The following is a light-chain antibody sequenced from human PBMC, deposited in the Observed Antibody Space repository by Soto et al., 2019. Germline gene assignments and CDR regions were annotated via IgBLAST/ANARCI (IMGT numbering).Light chain of an antibody. CDR2: NAS. Sequence: IVLTQYPGTLSLSPGERATLPCRASQSVSSNYLAWHQQKPGQAPRLIIYNASSRATGIPDRFSGSGSGTDFTLTISRLETEDFAVYYCQQSVSTPLTFGGGTKVDIK. V-gene: IGKV3-20*01. J-gene: IGKJ4*01. CDR1: QSVSSNY. CDR3: QQSVSTPLT.